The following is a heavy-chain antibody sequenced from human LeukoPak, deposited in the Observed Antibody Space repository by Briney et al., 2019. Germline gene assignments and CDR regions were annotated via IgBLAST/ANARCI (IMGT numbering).Heavy chain of an antibody. D-gene: IGHD3-10*01. CDR3: VRDGEGVAISVNYWFDP. V-gene: IGHV1-8*01. J-gene: IGHJ5*02. Sequence: ASVKVSCKASGFTLTSYDINWVRQATGQGLEWMGWMNPINGNTGYAQKFQGRVTMTRDTSISTAYMELRSLRSDDTAVYYCVRDGEGVAISVNYWFDPWGQGTLVTVSS. CDR1: GFTLTSYD. CDR2: MNPINGNT.